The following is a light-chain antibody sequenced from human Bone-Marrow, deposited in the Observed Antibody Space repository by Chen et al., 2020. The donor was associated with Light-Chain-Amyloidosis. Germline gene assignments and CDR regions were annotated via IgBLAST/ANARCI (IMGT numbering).Light chain of an antibody. CDR2: IDT. CDR1: DLPTKY. CDR3: QSADSSGTYEVI. Sequence: SYELTQPPSVSVSPGQTARLTCSGDDLPTKYAYWYQQKPGQAPVLVIHIDTERPSGISERFSGSSSGTTATLTISGVQAEDEADHHCQSADSSGTYEVIFGGGTKLTVL. J-gene: IGLJ2*01. V-gene: IGLV3-25*03.